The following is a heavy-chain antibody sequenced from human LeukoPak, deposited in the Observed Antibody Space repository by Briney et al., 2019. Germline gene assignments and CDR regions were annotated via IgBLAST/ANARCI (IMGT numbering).Heavy chain of an antibody. CDR1: GFTFSSYT. CDR3: ARDSRWYSGRYYDEGIDY. Sequence: GGSLRLSCAASGFTFSSYTLSWVRQAPGKGLEWVSSISSSISYIYYADSVEGRFTISRDSAKTSLYLQMNSLRAEDTAVYYCARDSRWYSGRYYDEGIDYWGQGTLVTVSS. J-gene: IGHJ4*02. V-gene: IGHV3-21*01. CDR2: ISSSISYI. D-gene: IGHD1-26*01.